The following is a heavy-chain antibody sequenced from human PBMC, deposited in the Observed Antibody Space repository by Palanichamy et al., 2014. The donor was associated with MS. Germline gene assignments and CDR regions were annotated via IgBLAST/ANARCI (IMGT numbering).Heavy chain of an antibody. J-gene: IGHJ4*02. D-gene: IGHD1-14*01. CDR2: IDPRDSYT. Sequence: EVQLVQSGADVKKPGESLRISCQGSGFTFTSFWINWVRQMPGGGLEWMGRIDPRDSYTQYSPSFEGHISLSVDNSISTAYLQWSSLKASDTAIYYCARIPSEPDPFDYWGQGTQVIVSS. CDR3: ARIPSEPDPFDY. V-gene: IGHV5-10-1*03. CDR1: GFTFTSFW.